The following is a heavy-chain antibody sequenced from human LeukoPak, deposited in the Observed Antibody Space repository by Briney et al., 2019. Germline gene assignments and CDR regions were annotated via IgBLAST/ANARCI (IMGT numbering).Heavy chain of an antibody. CDR3: ARDSYRMGRAVAGTAQSY. D-gene: IGHD6-19*01. CDR1: GYTFTGYY. V-gene: IGHV1-2*02. Sequence: GASVKVSCKASGYTFTGYYMHWERQAPGQGLEWMGWINPNSGGTNYAQKFQGRVTMTRDTSISTAYMELSRLRSDDTAVYYCARDSYRMGRAVAGTAQSYWGQGTLVTVSS. J-gene: IGHJ4*02. CDR2: INPNSGGT.